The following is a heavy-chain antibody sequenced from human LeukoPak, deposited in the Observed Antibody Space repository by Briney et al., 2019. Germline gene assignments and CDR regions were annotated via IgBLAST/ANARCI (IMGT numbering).Heavy chain of an antibody. CDR1: GFTFSSYS. D-gene: IGHD3-9*01. J-gene: IGHJ4*02. V-gene: IGHV3-21*01. CDR2: ISSSSSYI. Sequence: GGSLRLSCAASGFTFSSYSMNWVRQAPGKGLEWVSSISSSSSYIYYADSVKGRFTISRDNARNSLYLQMNSLRAEDTAVYYCARADFDWLHDYWGQGTLVTVSS. CDR3: ARADFDWLHDY.